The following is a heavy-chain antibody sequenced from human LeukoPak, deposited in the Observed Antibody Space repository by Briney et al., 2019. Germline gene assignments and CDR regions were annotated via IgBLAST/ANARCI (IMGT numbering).Heavy chain of an antibody. J-gene: IGHJ4*02. CDR2: ITSSGAST. V-gene: IGHV3-23*01. Sequence: GGSLRLSCAASGFTFSSYAMTWVRQAPGKGLEWVSVITSSGASTYYADSVKGRFTISEDDSKNTLYLQMNSLRAEDTAVYYCARSRREARTSPYFDYWGQGTLVTVSS. CDR1: GFTFSSYA. D-gene: IGHD6-6*01. CDR3: ARSRREARTSPYFDY.